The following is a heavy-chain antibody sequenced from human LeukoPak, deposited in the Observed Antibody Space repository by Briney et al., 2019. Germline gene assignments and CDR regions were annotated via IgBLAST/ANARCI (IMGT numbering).Heavy chain of an antibody. D-gene: IGHD3-9*01. CDR3: ARDRHVYYDILTGYASYFEY. CDR1: GFTFSTYG. CDR2: IRYDGNNK. J-gene: IGHJ4*02. Sequence: GGSLRLSCAASGFTFSTYGMHWVRQAPGKGLEWVAFIRYDGNNKFYADSVKGRFTISRDNSKNTLYLQMNSLRPEDTAVYYCARDRHVYYDILTGYASYFEYWSQGALVTVSS. V-gene: IGHV3-30*02.